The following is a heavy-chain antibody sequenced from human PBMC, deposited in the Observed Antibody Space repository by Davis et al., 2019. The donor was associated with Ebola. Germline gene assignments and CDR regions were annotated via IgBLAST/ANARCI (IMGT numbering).Heavy chain of an antibody. Sequence: GESLKISCAASGFSFSTYAMTWVRQAPGKGLEWVSAITGTGGTTFYADSVKGRFTISRDNSKNMLYLQMNSLGAEDTALYYCAKSAWSNWFDPWGQGTLVTVSS. CDR3: AKSAWSNWFDP. V-gene: IGHV3-23*01. D-gene: IGHD2-15*01. CDR2: ITGTGGTT. CDR1: GFSFSTYA. J-gene: IGHJ5*02.